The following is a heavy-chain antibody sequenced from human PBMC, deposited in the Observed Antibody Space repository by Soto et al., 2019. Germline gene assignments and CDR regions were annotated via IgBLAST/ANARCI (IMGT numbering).Heavy chain of an antibody. CDR1: VLTFSGSA. V-gene: IGHV3-73*01. Sequence: GGSLRLSCAASVLTFSGSAMHWVRQASGKGLEWVGRIRSKANSYATAYAASVKGRFTISRDDSKNTAYLQMNSLKTEDTAVYYCTRYFSPDGWFNWFDPWGQGTLVTVSS. CDR3: TRYFSPDGWFNWFDP. D-gene: IGHD6-19*01. J-gene: IGHJ5*02. CDR2: IRSKANSYAT.